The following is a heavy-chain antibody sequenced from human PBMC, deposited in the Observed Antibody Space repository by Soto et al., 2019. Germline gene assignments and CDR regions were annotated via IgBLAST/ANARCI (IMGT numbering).Heavy chain of an antibody. D-gene: IGHD2-15*01. CDR1: GDSISSSSYY. CDR2: IYHSGST. V-gene: IGHV4-39*01. J-gene: IGHJ4*02. Sequence: SETLSLTCTVSGDSISSSSYYWAWIRQPPGKGLEWIGTIYHSGSTYYNPSLKSRLTISVDTSKNQFSLMLSSVTAADTAVYYCARQQWDIVVVVPATQPQEYFDYWGQGTLVTVSS. CDR3: ARQQWDIVVVVPATQPQEYFDY.